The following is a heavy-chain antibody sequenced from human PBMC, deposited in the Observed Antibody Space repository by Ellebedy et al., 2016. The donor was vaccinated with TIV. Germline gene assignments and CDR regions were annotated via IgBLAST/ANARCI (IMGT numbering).Heavy chain of an antibody. Sequence: ASVKVSCKASGYTFTSYAMHWVRQAPGQRLEWMGWINAGNGNTKYSQKFQGRVTITRDTSASTAYMELSSLRSEDTAVYYCAREGIAVAGAFDYWGQGTLVTVSS. V-gene: IGHV1-3*01. D-gene: IGHD6-19*01. CDR1: GYTFTSYA. CDR2: INAGNGNT. CDR3: AREGIAVAGAFDY. J-gene: IGHJ4*02.